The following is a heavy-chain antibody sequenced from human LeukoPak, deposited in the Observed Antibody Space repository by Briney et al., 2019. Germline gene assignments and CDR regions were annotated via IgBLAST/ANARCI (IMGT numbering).Heavy chain of an antibody. V-gene: IGHV1-69*01. D-gene: IGHD4-17*01. J-gene: IGHJ4*02. CDR1: GGTFSSYA. Sequence: SVMVSCEASGGTFSSYAISWVRQAPGQGLEWMGGIIPIFGTANYAQKFQGRVTITADESTSTAYMELSSLRSEDTAVYYCARLEITTVTTSDYWGQGTLITVSS. CDR2: IIPIFGTA. CDR3: ARLEITTVTTSDY.